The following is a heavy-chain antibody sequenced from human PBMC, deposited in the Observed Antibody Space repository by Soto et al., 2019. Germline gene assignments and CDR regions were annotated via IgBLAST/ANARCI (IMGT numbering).Heavy chain of an antibody. CDR3: ARDLGQQLAFFYY. J-gene: IGHJ4*02. Sequence: GASVKVSGKASEGTFTTYTINWVPPAAGQGLEWIGGVTPMFHTKHHAQNFQGRVTVTADESTSTAYRELSSLRSEDTAVYYCARDLGQQLAFFYYWGQGTLVTVSS. D-gene: IGHD6-13*01. CDR2: VTPMFHTK. CDR1: EGTFTTYT. V-gene: IGHV1-69*13.